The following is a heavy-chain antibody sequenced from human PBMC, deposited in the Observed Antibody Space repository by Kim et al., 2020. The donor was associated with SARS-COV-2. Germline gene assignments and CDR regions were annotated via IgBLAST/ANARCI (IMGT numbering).Heavy chain of an antibody. Sequence: TKYIESVKGRFTISRDTAKNIVFLQMNSLTGEDTALYYCTRGFDYLDVWGKGTSVTVSS. CDR3: TRGFDYLDV. CDR2: T. D-gene: IGHD3-10*01. J-gene: IGHJ6*03. V-gene: IGHV3-53*01.